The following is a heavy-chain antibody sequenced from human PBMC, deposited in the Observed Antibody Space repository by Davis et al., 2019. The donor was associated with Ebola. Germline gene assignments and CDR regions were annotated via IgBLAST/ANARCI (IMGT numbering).Heavy chain of an antibody. Sequence: GESLKISCAASGFNFGSYGMHWVRQAPDKGLEWVAVIWYDGSRKYYGDSVKGRFTISRDNSKNTLYLQMNSLRAEDTAVYYCARKLITGLWYYYYGMDVWGQGTTVTVSS. V-gene: IGHV3-33*01. CDR2: IWYDGSRK. D-gene: IGHD2-8*01. CDR1: GFNFGSYG. CDR3: ARKLITGLWYYYYGMDV. J-gene: IGHJ6*02.